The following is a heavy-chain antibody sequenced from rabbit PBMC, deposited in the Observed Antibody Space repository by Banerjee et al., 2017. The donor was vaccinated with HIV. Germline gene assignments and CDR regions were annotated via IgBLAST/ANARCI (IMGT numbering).Heavy chain of an antibody. V-gene: IGHV1S40*01. CDR2: IDTGSSGFT. CDR3: ARDSGTSFSSYGMDL. Sequence: QSLEESGGDLVKPGASLTLTCTASGVSFTSCYYMCWVRQAPGKGLEWIACIDTGSSGFTYFASWAKGRFTISKTSSTTVTLQVTSLTAADTATYFCARDSGTSFSSYGMDLWGPGTLVTVS. J-gene: IGHJ6*01. D-gene: IGHD8-1*01. CDR1: GVSFTSCYY.